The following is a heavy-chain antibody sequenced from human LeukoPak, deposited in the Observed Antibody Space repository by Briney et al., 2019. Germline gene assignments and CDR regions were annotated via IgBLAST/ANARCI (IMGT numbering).Heavy chain of an antibody. Sequence: SETLSLTCTVSGGSISSYYWSWIRQPPGKGLEWIGYIYYSGSTNYNPSLKSRVTISVDTSKNQFSLKLSSVTAADTAVYYCAKEPLLWLQWKFLIDYWGQGTLVTVSS. CDR2: IYYSGST. CDR1: GGSISSYY. D-gene: IGHD5-24*01. J-gene: IGHJ4*02. CDR3: AKEPLLWLQWKFLIDY. V-gene: IGHV4-59*01.